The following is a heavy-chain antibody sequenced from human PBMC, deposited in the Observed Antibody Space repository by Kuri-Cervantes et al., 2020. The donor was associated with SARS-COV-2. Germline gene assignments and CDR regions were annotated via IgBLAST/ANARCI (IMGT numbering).Heavy chain of an antibody. Sequence: GGSLRLSCAVSGFTVSSNYMSWVRQAPGKGLEWVSVIYSGGSTYYADSVKGRFTISRDNAKSSVYLQMNSLRAEDTAVYYCARDLRLGKSLDYWGQGTLVTVSS. V-gene: IGHV3-66*01. CDR1: GFTVSSNY. CDR2: IYSGGST. CDR3: ARDLRLGKSLDY. D-gene: IGHD7-27*01. J-gene: IGHJ4*02.